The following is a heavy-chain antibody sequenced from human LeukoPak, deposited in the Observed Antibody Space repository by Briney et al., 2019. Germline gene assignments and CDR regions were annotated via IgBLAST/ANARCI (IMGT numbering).Heavy chain of an antibody. CDR2: IYYSGST. CDR3: ARDRGDYYGSGSYFWPYFDY. Sequence: SETLSLTCTVSGGSISSSSYYWGWIRQPPGKGLEWIGSIYYSGSTYYNPSLKSRVTISVDTSKNQFSLKLSSVTAADTAVYYCARDRGDYYGSGSYFWPYFDYWGQGTLVTVSS. D-gene: IGHD3-10*01. CDR1: GGSISSSSYY. V-gene: IGHV4-39*01. J-gene: IGHJ4*02.